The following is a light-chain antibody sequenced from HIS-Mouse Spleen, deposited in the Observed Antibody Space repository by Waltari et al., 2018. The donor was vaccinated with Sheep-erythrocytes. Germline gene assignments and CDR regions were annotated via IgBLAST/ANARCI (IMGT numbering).Light chain of an antibody. J-gene: IGLJ3*02. Sequence: QSALTQPASVSGSPGQSITISCTGTSSDVGSYNLVSWYQQHPGKAPKLMIYECSKRPSGVSNRFSGSKSGNTASLTISVLQAEDEADYYCCSYAGSSTPWVFGGGTKLTVL. V-gene: IGLV2-23*01. CDR2: ECS. CDR3: CSYAGSSTPWV. CDR1: SSDVGSYNL.